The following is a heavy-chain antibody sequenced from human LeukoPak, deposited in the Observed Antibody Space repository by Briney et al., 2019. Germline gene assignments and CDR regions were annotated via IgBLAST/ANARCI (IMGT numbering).Heavy chain of an antibody. Sequence: GGSLRLSCAASGFTFTSYAMNWVRQAPGQGLEWMGWINTNTGNPTYAQGFTGRFVFSLDTSVSTAYLQISSLKAEDTAVYYCATGRPGPFDYWGQGTLVTVSS. V-gene: IGHV7-4-1*02. CDR1: GFTFTSYA. J-gene: IGHJ4*02. CDR3: ATGRPGPFDY. D-gene: IGHD6-6*01. CDR2: INTNTGNP.